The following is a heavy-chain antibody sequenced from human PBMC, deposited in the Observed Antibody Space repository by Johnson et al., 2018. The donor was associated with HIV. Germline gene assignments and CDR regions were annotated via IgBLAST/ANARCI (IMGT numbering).Heavy chain of an antibody. CDR2: IRYDGNNK. Sequence: QVQLVESGGGVVQPGGSLRLSCVASGFNFSTYGMHWVRQAPGKGLEWVAFIRYDGNNKYYGDSVKGRFTISRDNSKNALYMQMNSLRAEDTAVYYCAKDSNRWELLQDAFDIWGQGTMVTVSS. D-gene: IGHD1-26*01. V-gene: IGHV3-30*02. CDR3: AKDSNRWELLQDAFDI. J-gene: IGHJ3*02. CDR1: GFNFSTYG.